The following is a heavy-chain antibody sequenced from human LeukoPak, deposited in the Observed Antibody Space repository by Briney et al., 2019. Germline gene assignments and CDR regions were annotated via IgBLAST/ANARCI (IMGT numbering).Heavy chain of an antibody. J-gene: IGHJ6*02. V-gene: IGHV1-2*02. Sequence: GASVKVSCKASGYTFTGYYMHWVRQAPGQGLEWMGWINPNSGGTNYAQKFQGRVTMTRDTPISTAYMELSRLRSDDTAVYYCARDFVYYYGSGSHYYYYDMDVWGQGTTVTVSS. CDR3: ARDFVYYYGSGSHYYYYDMDV. D-gene: IGHD3-10*01. CDR2: INPNSGGT. CDR1: GYTFTGYY.